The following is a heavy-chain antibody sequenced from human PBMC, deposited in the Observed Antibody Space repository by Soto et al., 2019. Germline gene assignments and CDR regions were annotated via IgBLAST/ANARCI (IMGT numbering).Heavy chain of an antibody. D-gene: IGHD6-13*01. CDR2: IYHSGST. CDR3: ARRVYLPTYSSSWYGY. CDR1: SGSISSSNW. J-gene: IGHJ4*02. V-gene: IGHV4-4*02. Sequence: QVQLQESGPGLVKPSGTLSLTCAVSSGSISSSNWWSWVRQPPGKGLEWIGEIYHSGSTNYNRSLKSRVTKSVDKSKNQFSLKLSSVTAADTAVYYCARRVYLPTYSSSWYGYWGQGTLVTVSS.